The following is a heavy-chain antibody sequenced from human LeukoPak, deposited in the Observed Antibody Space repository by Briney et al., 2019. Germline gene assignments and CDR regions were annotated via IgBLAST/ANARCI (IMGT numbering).Heavy chain of an antibody. Sequence: GESLKISCKGSGYSFTSYWSGWVRQMPGRGLEWMGIIYPGDSDTRYSPSFQGQVTISAEKSISTAYLQWSSLKASDTALYYCASRKKGMATAGFDYWRQGTLVTVSS. J-gene: IGHJ4*02. V-gene: IGHV5-51*01. CDR2: IYPGDSDT. D-gene: IGHD5-24*01. CDR3: ASRKKGMATAGFDY. CDR1: GYSFTSYW.